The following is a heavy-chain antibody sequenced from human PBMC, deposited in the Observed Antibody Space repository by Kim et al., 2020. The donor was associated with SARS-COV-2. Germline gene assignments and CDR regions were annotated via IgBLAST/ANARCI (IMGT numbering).Heavy chain of an antibody. CDR1: GDSISSGSHY. CDR2: IYSRGST. Sequence: SETLSLICTVSGDSISSGSHYWTWIRQHPGKGLEWIGYIYSRGSTYYNPSLKSRLTISVDTSKNQFSLDLISVTAADTAIYYCARVPLATLYHFDYWGPGTLVTVSS. CDR3: ARVPLATLYHFDY. V-gene: IGHV4-31*03. J-gene: IGHJ4*02. D-gene: IGHD5-12*01.